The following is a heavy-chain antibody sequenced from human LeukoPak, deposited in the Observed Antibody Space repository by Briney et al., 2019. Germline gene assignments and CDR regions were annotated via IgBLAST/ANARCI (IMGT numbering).Heavy chain of an antibody. CDR2: ISYDGSNK. V-gene: IGHV3-30*04. CDR3: ARATVEMATISAFDI. Sequence: GGSLRLSCAASGFTFSSYAMHWVRQAPGKGLEWVAVISYDGSNKYYADSVKGRFTISRDNSKNTLYLQMNSLRAEDTAVYYCARATVEMATISAFDIWGQGTMVTVSS. D-gene: IGHD5-24*01. CDR1: GFTFSSYA. J-gene: IGHJ3*02.